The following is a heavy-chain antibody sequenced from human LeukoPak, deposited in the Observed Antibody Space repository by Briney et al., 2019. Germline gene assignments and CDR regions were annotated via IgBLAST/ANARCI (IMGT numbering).Heavy chain of an antibody. CDR1: GGSISSYY. CDR3: ARQVVVTARGFDP. CDR2: IYTSGST. Sequence: SETLSLTCTVSGGSISSYYWSWIRQPPGKGLEWIGYIYTSGSTNYNPSLKSRVAISVDTSKNQFSLKLSSVTAADTAVYYCARQVVVTARGFDPWGQGTLVTVSS. J-gene: IGHJ5*02. V-gene: IGHV4-4*09. D-gene: IGHD2-21*02.